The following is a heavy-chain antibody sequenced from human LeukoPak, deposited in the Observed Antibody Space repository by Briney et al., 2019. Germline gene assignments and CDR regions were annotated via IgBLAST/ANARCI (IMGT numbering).Heavy chain of an antibody. CDR2: IRYDGSNK. J-gene: IGHJ4*02. V-gene: IGHV3-30*02. CDR1: GFTFSSYS. CDR3: AKDGAYYYGSGSYYPLPDY. D-gene: IGHD3-10*01. Sequence: GGSLRLSCAASGFTFSSYSMNWVRQAPGKGLEWVAFIRYDGSNKYYADSVKGRFTISRDNSKNTLYLQMNSLRAEDTAVYYCAKDGAYYYGSGSYYPLPDYWGQGTLVTVSS.